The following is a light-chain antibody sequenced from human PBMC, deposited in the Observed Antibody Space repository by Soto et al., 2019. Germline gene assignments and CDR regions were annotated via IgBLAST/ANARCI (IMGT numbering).Light chain of an antibody. CDR3: QQYGSSPT. CDR2: GAS. V-gene: IGKV3-20*01. Sequence: EIVLTQSPGTLSLSPGERATLSCRASQSVNVDYLAWYQQKPGQGPRLLIYGASSRATGIPDRLSGSGSGTDFTLTISRLEPEASAVYYCQQYGSSPTFGQGTKVDIK. CDR1: QSVNVDY. J-gene: IGKJ1*01.